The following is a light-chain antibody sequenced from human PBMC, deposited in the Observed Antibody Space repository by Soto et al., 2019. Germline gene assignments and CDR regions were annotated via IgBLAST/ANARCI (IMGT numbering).Light chain of an antibody. Sequence: QSVLTQPPSASGTPGQRVTISCSGSTSNIGGNTVNWYQQLPGTAPKLLIYSDNQRPPGGPDRLSCSTSAGSASLAIGRLLHEDEAAYYCATWDASLNDVTFGGGTKLTVL. V-gene: IGLV1-44*01. J-gene: IGLJ2*01. CDR3: ATWDASLNDVT. CDR2: SDN. CDR1: TSNIGGNT.